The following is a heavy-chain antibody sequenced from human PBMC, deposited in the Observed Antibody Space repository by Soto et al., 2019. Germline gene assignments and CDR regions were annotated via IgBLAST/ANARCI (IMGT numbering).Heavy chain of an antibody. J-gene: IGHJ6*02. V-gene: IGHV1-69*13. CDR3: ARRYCTNGVCSDYYYYYGMDV. D-gene: IGHD2-8*01. CDR1: GGTFSSYA. CDR2: IIPIFGTA. Sequence: SVKVSCKASGGTFSSYAISWVRQAPGQGLEWMGGIIPIFGTANYAQKFQGRVTITADESTSTAYMELSSLRSEDTAVYYCARRYCTNGVCSDYYYYYGMDVWGQGTTVTVSS.